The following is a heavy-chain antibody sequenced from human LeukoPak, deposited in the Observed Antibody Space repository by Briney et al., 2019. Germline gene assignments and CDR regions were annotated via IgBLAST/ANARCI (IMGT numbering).Heavy chain of an antibody. CDR2: ISSSGSTI. J-gene: IGHJ6*03. CDR3: ARVSRGRGLLWFGAKNYYYMDV. CDR1: GFTFSSYE. Sequence: GGSLRLSCAASGFTFSSYEMNWVRQAPGKGLEWVSYISSSGSTIYYADSVKGRFTISRDNAKNSLYLQMNSLRAEDTAVYYCARVSRGRGLLWFGAKNYYYMDVWGKGTTVTISS. V-gene: IGHV3-48*03. D-gene: IGHD3-10*01.